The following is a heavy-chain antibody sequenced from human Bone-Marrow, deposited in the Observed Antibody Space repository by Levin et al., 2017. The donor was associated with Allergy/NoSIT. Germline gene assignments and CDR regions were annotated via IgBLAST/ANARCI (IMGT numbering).Heavy chain of an antibody. J-gene: IGHJ6*02. V-gene: IGHV3-7*04. Sequence: LSLTCAASGFTFSSSWMSWVRQAPGKGLEWVANIKQDGSEKYYVDSVKGRFTISRDNAKNSLYLQMNSLRAEDTAVYYCARGYCSSTSCYAWEDGDYDGMDVWGQGTMVTVSS. CDR1: GFTFSSSW. CDR2: IKQDGSEK. D-gene: IGHD2-2*01. CDR3: ARGYCSSTSCYAWEDGDYDGMDV.